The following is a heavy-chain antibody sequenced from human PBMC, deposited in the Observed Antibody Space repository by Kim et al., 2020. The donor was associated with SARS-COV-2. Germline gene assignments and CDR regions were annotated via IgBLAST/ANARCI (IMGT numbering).Heavy chain of an antibody. CDR3: ARGKMAVYYYYGMDV. D-gene: IGHD6-19*01. Sequence: PPLKSRVTISVDTAKNQFSLKLSSVTAADTAVYYCARGKMAVYYYYGMDVWGQGTTVTVSS. J-gene: IGHJ6*02. V-gene: IGHV4-34*01.